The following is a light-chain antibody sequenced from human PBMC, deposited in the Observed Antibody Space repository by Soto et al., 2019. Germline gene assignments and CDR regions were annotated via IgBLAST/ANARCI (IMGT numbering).Light chain of an antibody. Sequence: ILMTQSPATLSVSPGERVTLSCRASRGVSSDLAWYQQKPGQAPRLLIYGASVRATGVPARFSGCGSGTDFTLTISSLQSEDFAVYYCQQYINWTFGQGTKVEIQ. J-gene: IGKJ1*01. V-gene: IGKV3-15*01. CDR1: RGVSSD. CDR3: QQYINWT. CDR2: GAS.